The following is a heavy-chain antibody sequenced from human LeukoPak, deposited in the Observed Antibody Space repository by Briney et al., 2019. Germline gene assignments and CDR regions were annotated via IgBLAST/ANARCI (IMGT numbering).Heavy chain of an antibody. D-gene: IGHD2-15*01. V-gene: IGHV3-21*01. Sequence: GGSLRLSCAASGFTFSSYSMNWFRQAQGEGMEWVSSMSNSGSYIYYAESVQGRLTISRDNAKNSLFLQMNSLRDEDTAVYYCARDRDNGMDVWGKGTTVTVSS. CDR2: MSNSGSYI. CDR1: GFTFSSYS. CDR3: ARDRDNGMDV. J-gene: IGHJ6*04.